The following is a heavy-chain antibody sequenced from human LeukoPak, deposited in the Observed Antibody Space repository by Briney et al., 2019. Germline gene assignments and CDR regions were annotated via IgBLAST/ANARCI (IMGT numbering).Heavy chain of an antibody. J-gene: IGHJ6*04. CDR1: GGSFSGYY. Sequence: SETLSLTCAVYGGSFSGYYWSWIRQPPGKGLEWIGEINHSGSTNYNPSLKSRVTISVDTSKNQFSLKLSSVTAADTAVYYCARAPSLYGSGSYYTPYYYYGMDVWGNGTTVTVSS. CDR3: ARAPSLYGSGSYYTPYYYYGMDV. D-gene: IGHD3-10*01. V-gene: IGHV4-34*01. CDR2: INHSGST.